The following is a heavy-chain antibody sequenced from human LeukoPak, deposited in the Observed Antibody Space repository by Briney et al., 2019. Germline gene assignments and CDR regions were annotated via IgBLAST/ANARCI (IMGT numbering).Heavy chain of an antibody. CDR3: ASSIRFLEVGDY. J-gene: IGHJ4*02. CDR1: GYSFGMHA. D-gene: IGHD3-3*01. CDR2: IDRSGRIT. V-gene: IGHV3-21*05. Sequence: PGGSLRLSCAGSGYSFGMHAMDWVRQAPGKGLEWLSYIDRSGRITYYGDSVKGRFTISRDNAKNSLYLQMNSLRAEDTAVYYCASSIRFLEVGDYWGQGTLVTVSS.